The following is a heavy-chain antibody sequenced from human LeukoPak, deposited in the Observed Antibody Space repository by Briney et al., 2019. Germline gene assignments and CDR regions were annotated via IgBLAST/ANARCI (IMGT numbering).Heavy chain of an antibody. Sequence: GGSLRLSCAASGFTFSSYAMRWVRQAPGKGLEWVSAIGSGSSGTTIYADSVKGRFTISRDNSKNTLYLQMSSLRGEDTAVYYCAKNYESGRGVPYGMDVWGQGTTVTVSS. D-gene: IGHD3-10*01. J-gene: IGHJ6*02. CDR2: IGSGSSGTT. CDR1: GFTFSSYA. CDR3: AKNYESGRGVPYGMDV. V-gene: IGHV3-23*01.